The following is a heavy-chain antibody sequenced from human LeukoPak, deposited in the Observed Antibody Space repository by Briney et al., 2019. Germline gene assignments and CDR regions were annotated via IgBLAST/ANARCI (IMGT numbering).Heavy chain of an antibody. V-gene: IGHV4-39*01. CDR3: ASRTD. CDR1: GFTFSSYA. CDR2: IYYSGST. Sequence: GSLRLSCAASGFTFSSYAMSWVRQAPGKGLEWIGSIYYSGSTYYNPSLKSRVTISVDTSKNQFSLKLSSVTAADTAVYYCASRTDWGQGTLVTVSS. J-gene: IGHJ4*02. D-gene: IGHD1-14*01.